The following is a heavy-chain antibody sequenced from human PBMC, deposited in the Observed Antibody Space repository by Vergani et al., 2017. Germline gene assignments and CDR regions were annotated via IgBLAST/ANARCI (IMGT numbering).Heavy chain of an antibody. CDR3: AKGQPDGVDAFDS. Sequence: QVQLVESGGGVVQPGRSLRLSCAASGFTFSSYGMHWVRQAPGKGLEWVAVIWYDGSNKYYADSVKGRFTISRDNSKNTLYLQMNSLRAEDTAVYYCAKGQPDGVDAFDSWGQGTMVTVSS. J-gene: IGHJ3*02. V-gene: IGHV3-33*06. CDR2: IWYDGSNK. D-gene: IGHD1-14*01. CDR1: GFTFSSYG.